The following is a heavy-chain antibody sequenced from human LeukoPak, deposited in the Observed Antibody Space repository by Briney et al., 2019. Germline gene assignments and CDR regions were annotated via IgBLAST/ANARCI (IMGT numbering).Heavy chain of an antibody. Sequence: ASVKVSCKASGYTFTGYYMHWVRQAPGQGLEWMGWINPNSGGTNYAQKFQGRVTMTRDTSISTAYMELSRLRSDDTAVYYCAREREGSGSSIVDYWGQGTLVTVS. J-gene: IGHJ4*02. CDR2: INPNSGGT. V-gene: IGHV1-2*02. CDR1: GYTFTGYY. CDR3: AREREGSGSSIVDY. D-gene: IGHD1-26*01.